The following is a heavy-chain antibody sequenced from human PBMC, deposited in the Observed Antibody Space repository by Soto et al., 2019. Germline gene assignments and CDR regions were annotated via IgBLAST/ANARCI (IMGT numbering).Heavy chain of an antibody. CDR3: ARLSSRSSSPGGWFDP. CDR1: GGTFSSYA. V-gene: IGHV1-69*13. Sequence: SVKVSCKASGGTFSSYAISWVRQAPGQGLEWMGGIIPIFGTANYAQKFQGRVTITADESTSTAYMELSSLRSEDTAVYYCARLSSRSSSPGGWFDPGGQGTLVTVAS. J-gene: IGHJ5*02. CDR2: IIPIFGTA. D-gene: IGHD6-13*01.